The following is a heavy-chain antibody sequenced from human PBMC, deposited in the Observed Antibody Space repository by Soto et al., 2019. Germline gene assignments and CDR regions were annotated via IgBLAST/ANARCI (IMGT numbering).Heavy chain of an antibody. Sequence: SVKVSCKASGGTFSSYAISWVRQAPGQGLEWMGGIIPIFGTANYAQKFQGRVTITADNSKNTLYLQMNSLRAEDTAVYYCAKDEPRVVVPDNWFDSWGQGTLVTVSS. CDR3: AKDEPRVVVPDNWFDS. V-gene: IGHV1-69*06. CDR1: GGTFSSYA. D-gene: IGHD3-22*01. J-gene: IGHJ5*01. CDR2: IIPIFGTA.